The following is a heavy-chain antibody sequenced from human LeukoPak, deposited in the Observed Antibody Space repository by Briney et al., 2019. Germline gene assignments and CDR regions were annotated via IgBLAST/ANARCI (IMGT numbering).Heavy chain of an antibody. J-gene: IGHJ4*02. V-gene: IGHV3-23*01. D-gene: IGHD3-22*01. CDR1: GFTFSNHA. Sequence: PGGSRRLSCAASGFTFSNHAMSWVRQAPGKGPEWVSAISVSGGSTYYADSVKGRFTISRDNSKNTLYLQMNSLRVEDTAVYYCAKDARITMIGVVRGARPYYFDYWGQGTLVTVSS. CDR3: AKDARITMIGVVRGARPYYFDY. CDR2: ISVSGGST.